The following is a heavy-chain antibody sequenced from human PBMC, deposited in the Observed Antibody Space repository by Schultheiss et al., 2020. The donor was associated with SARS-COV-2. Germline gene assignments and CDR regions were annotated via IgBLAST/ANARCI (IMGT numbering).Heavy chain of an antibody. D-gene: IGHD6-6*01. J-gene: IGHJ3*02. V-gene: IGHV3-30*03. CDR1: GFTFSRYW. CDR2: ISYDGSNK. CDR3: ASRDASRPRNAFDI. Sequence: GGSLRLSCAASGFTFSRYWMTWVRQAPGKGLEWVAVISYDGSNKYYADSVKGRFTVSRDNAKNSLYLQMNSLKTEDTAVYYCASRDASRPRNAFDIWGQGTLVTVSS.